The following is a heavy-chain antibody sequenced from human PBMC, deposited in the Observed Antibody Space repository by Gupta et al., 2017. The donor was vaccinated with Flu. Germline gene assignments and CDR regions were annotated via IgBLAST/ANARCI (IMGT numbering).Heavy chain of an antibody. CDR1: GFTFSSYA. Sequence: EVQLLESGGGLVQPGGSLRLSCAASGFTFSSYAMSWVRKAPGKGLEWVSSVKSGGGSTDYADYVRGRFTISRDNSKTTLSLQMNSLRVEDTAVYYCAKDFGTTIFGLVRPSYAMDVWGKGTTVTVSS. V-gene: IGHV3-23*01. J-gene: IGHJ6*04. CDR2: VKSGGGST. D-gene: IGHD3-3*01. CDR3: AKDFGTTIFGLVRPSYAMDV.